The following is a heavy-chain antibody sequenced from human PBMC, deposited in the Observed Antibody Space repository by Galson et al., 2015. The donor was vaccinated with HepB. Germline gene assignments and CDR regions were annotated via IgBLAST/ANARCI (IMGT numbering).Heavy chain of an antibody. D-gene: IGHD3-16*01. Sequence: SLRLSCAASGFIFGNYEIHWVRQAPGKGLEWVAVTSNDGSKKFYADSVKGRFTISRDSPRNTLFLQMNNLRAEDAAVYYCAKAGSPYDYSYGVDVWGQGTTVTVSS. J-gene: IGHJ6*02. CDR2: TSNDGSKK. V-gene: IGHV3-30*18. CDR1: GFIFGNYE. CDR3: AKAGSPYDYSYGVDV.